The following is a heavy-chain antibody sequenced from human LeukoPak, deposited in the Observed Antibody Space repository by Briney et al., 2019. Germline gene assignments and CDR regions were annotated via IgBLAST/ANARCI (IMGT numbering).Heavy chain of an antibody. CDR3: ARDGVSYKGTYGSGSYGGTDFDY. CDR1: GVSISSSNSY. V-gene: IGHV4-39*07. J-gene: IGHJ4*02. D-gene: IGHD3-10*01. Sequence: SETLSLTCTVSGVSISSSNSYWGWIRQPPGKGLEWIGSIYHSGSTYYNPSFKSRVTISVDTSKNQFSLKLSSVTAADTAVYYCARDGVSYKGTYGSGSYGGTDFDYWGQGTLVTVSS. CDR2: IYHSGST.